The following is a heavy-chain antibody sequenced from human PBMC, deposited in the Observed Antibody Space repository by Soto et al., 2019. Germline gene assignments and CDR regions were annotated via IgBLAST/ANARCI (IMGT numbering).Heavy chain of an antibody. V-gene: IGHV3-23*01. J-gene: IGHJ4*02. D-gene: IGHD5-12*01. CDR1: RFTFSSYG. Sequence: EVQLLESGGDLVQPGGSLRLSCAVSRFTFSSYGMNWVRQAPGKGLEWVSSISDDGDSTYYADSVKGRFTISRDNSKNTLNLQMNSLRAEDTAVYYCAKRSGYQEAAYLDYWGQGTLVTVSS. CDR3: AKRSGYQEAAYLDY. CDR2: ISDDGDST.